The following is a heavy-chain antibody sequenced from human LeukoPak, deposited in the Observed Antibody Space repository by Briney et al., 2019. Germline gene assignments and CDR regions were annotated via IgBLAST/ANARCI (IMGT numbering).Heavy chain of an antibody. CDR2: IESGGST. D-gene: IGHD3-22*01. J-gene: IGHJ6*02. Sequence: GGSLRLSCAASGFTVSSKYMNWVRQAPGKGLEWVSVIESGGSTYYADSVKGRFTVSRDNFQNTLYLQMNSLRAEDTAVYYCARVGSYYEREVGGQGTTFTVSS. V-gene: IGHV3-53*01. CDR1: GFTVSSKY. CDR3: ARVGSYYEREV.